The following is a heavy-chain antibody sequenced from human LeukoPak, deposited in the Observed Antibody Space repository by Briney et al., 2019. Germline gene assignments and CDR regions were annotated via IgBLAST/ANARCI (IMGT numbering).Heavy chain of an antibody. Sequence: GRSLRLSCAASGFTFSSYGMHWVRQAPGKGLEWVAVISYDGSNKYYADSVKGRFTISRDNSKNTLYLQMNSLRAEDTAVYYCAKSPSSGFRANYYYGMDVWGQGTTVTVSS. CDR2: ISYDGSNK. V-gene: IGHV3-30*18. CDR3: AKSPSSGFRANYYYGMDV. D-gene: IGHD3-22*01. J-gene: IGHJ6*02. CDR1: GFTFSSYG.